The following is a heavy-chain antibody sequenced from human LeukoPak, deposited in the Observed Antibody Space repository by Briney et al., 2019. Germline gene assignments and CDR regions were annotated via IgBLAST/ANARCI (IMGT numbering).Heavy chain of an antibody. Sequence: PGGSLRLSCAASGFTFSSYAMSWVRQAPGKGLEWVSAISGSGGSTYYADSVKGRFTISRDNSKNTLYLQMNSLRAEDTAVYYCAKSVRYSSSYPMYYFDYWGQGTLVTVSS. CDR1: GFTFSSYA. V-gene: IGHV3-23*01. CDR2: ISGSGGST. D-gene: IGHD6-6*01. CDR3: AKSVRYSSSYPMYYFDY. J-gene: IGHJ4*02.